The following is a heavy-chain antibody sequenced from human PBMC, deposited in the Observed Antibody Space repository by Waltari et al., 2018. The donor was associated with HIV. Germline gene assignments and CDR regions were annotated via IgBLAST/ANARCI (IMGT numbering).Heavy chain of an antibody. CDR3: ARRYCSGGSCQKRAAFDI. J-gene: IGHJ3*02. D-gene: IGHD2-15*01. Sequence: QLQLQESGPGLVKPSETLSLTCTVSGGSISSSSYYWGWIRQPPGKGLEWIGSIYYSGGTYYTPSLKSRVTISVDTSKNHFSLKLSSVTAADTAVYYCARRYCSGGSCQKRAAFDIWGQGTMVTVSS. CDR1: GGSISSSSYY. V-gene: IGHV4-39*01. CDR2: IYYSGGT.